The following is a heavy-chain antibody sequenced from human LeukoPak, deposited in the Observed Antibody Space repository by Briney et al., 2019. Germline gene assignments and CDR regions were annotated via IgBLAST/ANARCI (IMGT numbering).Heavy chain of an antibody. Sequence: ASETLSLTCTVSGGSISSYYWSWIRQPAGKGLEWIGRIYTSGSTNYSPSLKSRVTMSVDTSKNQFSLKLSSVTAADTAVYYCARLDYDSSGYYSGYFDYWGQGTLVTVSS. CDR1: GGSISSYY. CDR3: ARLDYDSSGYYSGYFDY. CDR2: IYTSGST. J-gene: IGHJ4*02. V-gene: IGHV4-4*07. D-gene: IGHD3-22*01.